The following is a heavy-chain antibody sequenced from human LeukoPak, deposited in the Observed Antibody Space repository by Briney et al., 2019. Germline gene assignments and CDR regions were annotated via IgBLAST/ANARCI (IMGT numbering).Heavy chain of an antibody. CDR2: ITGTGGK. CDR3: AKDHCRDGNCPFPFLDS. CDR1: GFTLTNHG. Sequence: GGSLRLSCVVSGFTLTNHGVSWVRQAPGKGLEWVSIITGTGGKYYGDSVKGRFVLSRDNSKNTVYMQMSSLRAEDTATYYCAKDHCRDGNCPFPFLDSWGQGTQVTVSS. J-gene: IGHJ4*02. D-gene: IGHD2-15*01. V-gene: IGHV3-23*01.